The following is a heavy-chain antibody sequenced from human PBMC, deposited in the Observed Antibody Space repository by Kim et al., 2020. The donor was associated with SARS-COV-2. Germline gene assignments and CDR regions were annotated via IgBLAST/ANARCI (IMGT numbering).Heavy chain of an antibody. V-gene: IGHV3-23*01. D-gene: IGHD3-10*01. J-gene: IGHJ1*01. Sequence: PGGSLRLSCAASGFTFINYAMAWVRQAPGKGLEWVSGISGSGSMTFYADSVKGRFTITRDNSKNTLYLQMNSLRAEDTAVYYCVNEVWDGSGNVEFFQHWGQGTLVTVSS. CDR3: VNEVWDGSGNVEFFQH. CDR1: GFTFINYA. CDR2: ISGSGSMT.